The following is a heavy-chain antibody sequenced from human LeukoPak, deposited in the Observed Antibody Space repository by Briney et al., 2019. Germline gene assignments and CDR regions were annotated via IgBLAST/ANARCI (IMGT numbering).Heavy chain of an antibody. CDR1: DFTFSTYA. Sequence: GGSLRLSCAASDFTFSTYAMSWVRQAPGKGLEWVSTISGGGDATYYADSVKGRFTISRDNSKNTLYLQMNSLRAEDTAVYYCAKEIDGSGSYYFDYWGQGTLVTVSS. J-gene: IGHJ4*02. CDR3: AKEIDGSGSYYFDY. CDR2: ISGGGDAT. D-gene: IGHD3-10*01. V-gene: IGHV3-23*01.